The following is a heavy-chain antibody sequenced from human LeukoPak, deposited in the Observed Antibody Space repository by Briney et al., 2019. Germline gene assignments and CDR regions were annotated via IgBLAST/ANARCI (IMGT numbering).Heavy chain of an antibody. CDR1: GFTFSSYA. J-gene: IGHJ4*02. CDR3: ARGRYYGSGSYYISPFDY. D-gene: IGHD3-10*01. Sequence: GGSLRLSCAASGFTFSSYAMSWVRQAPGKGLEWVSSITTRGGSTSYADSVRGRFTISRDNSKNTLYLQMNSLRAEDTALYYCARGRYYGSGSYYISPFDYWGQGTLVTVSS. CDR2: ITTRGGST. V-gene: IGHV3-23*01.